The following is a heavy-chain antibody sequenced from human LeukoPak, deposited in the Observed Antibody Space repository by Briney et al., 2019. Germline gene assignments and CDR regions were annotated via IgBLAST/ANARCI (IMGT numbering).Heavy chain of an antibody. J-gene: IGHJ4*02. V-gene: IGHV1-18*01. CDR1: GYTFTSYD. CDR3: ARAVTYYDILTGYYTVLDY. D-gene: IGHD3-9*01. CDR2: INPSGGNT. Sequence: ASVKVSCKASGYTFTSYDINWVRQAPGQGLEWMGIINPSGGNTNYAQKLQGRVTMTTDTSTSTAYMELRSLRSDDTAVYYCARAVTYYDILTGYYTVLDYWGQGTLVTVSS.